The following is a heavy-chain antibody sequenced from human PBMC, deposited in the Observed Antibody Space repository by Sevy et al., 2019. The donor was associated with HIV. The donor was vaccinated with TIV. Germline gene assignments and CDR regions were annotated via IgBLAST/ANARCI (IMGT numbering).Heavy chain of an antibody. CDR1: GYSFTNYW. CDR3: ARGGNEPYYYYYGMDV. D-gene: IGHD3-16*01. CDR2: IYPADSDT. Sequence: GESLKISCKGSGYSFTNYWIGWVRQMPGKGLEWMGIIYPADSDTRYRPSFQGQVTISADKSISTAYLQWSSLKASDTAIYYCARGGNEPYYYYYGMDVWGQGTTVTVSS. V-gene: IGHV5-51*01. J-gene: IGHJ6*02.